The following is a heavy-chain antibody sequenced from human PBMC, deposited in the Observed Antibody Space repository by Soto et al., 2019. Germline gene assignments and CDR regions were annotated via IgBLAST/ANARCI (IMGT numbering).Heavy chain of an antibody. D-gene: IGHD2-15*01. CDR1: GFTFSSYG. Sequence: GGSLRLSSAASGFTFSSYGMHWVRQSPGEGLEWVAVIWYDGSNKYYADSVKGRFTISRDNSKNTLYLQMNSLRAEDTAVYYCASPGGYCSGGSCYKYYYGMDVWGQGTTVTVSS. CDR3: ASPGGYCSGGSCYKYYYGMDV. J-gene: IGHJ6*02. V-gene: IGHV3-33*01. CDR2: IWYDGSNK.